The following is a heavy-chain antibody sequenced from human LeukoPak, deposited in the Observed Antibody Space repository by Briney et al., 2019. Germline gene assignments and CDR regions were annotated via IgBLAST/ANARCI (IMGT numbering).Heavy chain of an antibody. CDR2: IYPGDSDT. CDR1: GYSFTNYW. Sequence: GESLKISCQVSGYSFTNYWIGWVRQMPGKGLEWMGIIYPGDSDTRYSPSFQGQVTISADKSISTAYVQWSSLKASDTAMYYCARHLHSSSWSENAFNIWGQGTKVTVYS. CDR3: ARHLHSSSWSENAFNI. D-gene: IGHD6-13*01. J-gene: IGHJ3*02. V-gene: IGHV5-51*01.